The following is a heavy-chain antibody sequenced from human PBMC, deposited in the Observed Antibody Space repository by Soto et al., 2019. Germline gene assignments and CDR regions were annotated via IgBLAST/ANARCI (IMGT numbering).Heavy chain of an antibody. CDR2: INPSGGST. J-gene: IGHJ4*02. CDR3: ARDGRSSSSSGWYYFDY. CDR1: GYTFTSYY. Sequence: QVQLVQSGAEVKKPWASVTVSCTASGYTFTSYYMHWVRQAPGQGLEWMGIINPSGGSTSYAQKFHGRVTMTRDTSTSTVYMELSSLRSEDTAVYYCARDGRSSSSSGWYYFDYWGQGTLVTVSS. V-gene: IGHV1-46*01. D-gene: IGHD6-19*01.